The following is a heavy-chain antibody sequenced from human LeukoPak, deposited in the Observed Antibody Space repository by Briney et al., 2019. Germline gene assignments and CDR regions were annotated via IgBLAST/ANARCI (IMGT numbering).Heavy chain of an antibody. CDR3: ARLIFSREYYFDY. CDR2: IYYSGST. CDR1: GGSISSYY. J-gene: IGHJ4*02. Sequence: SETLSLTCTVSGGSISSYYWSWIRQPPGKGLEWIGYIYYSGSTNYNPSLKSRVTISVDTSKNQFSLKLSSATAADTAVYYCARLIFSREYYFDYWGQGTLVTVSS. D-gene: IGHD2/OR15-2a*01. V-gene: IGHV4-59*08.